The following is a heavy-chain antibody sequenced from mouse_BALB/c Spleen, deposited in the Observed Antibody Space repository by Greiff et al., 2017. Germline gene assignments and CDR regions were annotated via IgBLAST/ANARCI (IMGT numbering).Heavy chain of an antibody. D-gene: IGHD2-4*01. CDR3: ARDYDYDYAMDY. CDR1: GFTFSSYA. CDR2: ISSGGSYT. V-gene: IGHV5-9-3*01. Sequence: DVKLVESGGGLVKPGGSLKLSCAASGFTFSSYAMSWVRQTPEKRLEWVATISSGGSYTYYPDSVKGRFTISRDNAKNTLYLQMSSLRSEDTAMYYCARDYDYDYAMDYWGQGTSVTVSS. J-gene: IGHJ4*01.